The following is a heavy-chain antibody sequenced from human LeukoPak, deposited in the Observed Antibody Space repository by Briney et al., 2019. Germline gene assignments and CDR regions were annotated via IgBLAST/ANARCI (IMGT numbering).Heavy chain of an antibody. CDR1: GGTFSSYA. J-gene: IGHJ4*02. CDR3: ARGREMATITNYFDY. D-gene: IGHD5-24*01. V-gene: IGHV1-69*13. Sequence: GASVKVSCKASGGTFSSYAISWVRQAPGQGLEWMGGIIPIFGTANYAQKFQGRVTITAGESTSTAYMELSSLRSEDTAVYYCARGREMATITNYFDYWGQGTLVTVSS. CDR2: IIPIFGTA.